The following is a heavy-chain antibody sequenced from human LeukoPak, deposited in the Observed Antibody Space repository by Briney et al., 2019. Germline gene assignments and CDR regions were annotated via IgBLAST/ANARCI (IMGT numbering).Heavy chain of an antibody. CDR3: AKDRRGSSTSCYDY. CDR2: ISGSGGST. V-gene: IGHV3-23*01. J-gene: IGHJ4*02. D-gene: IGHD2-2*01. Sequence: PGGSLRLSCAASGFTFNSYAMSWVRQAPGKGLEWVSAISGSGGSTYYADSVKGRFTISRDNSKSTLYLQMNSLRAEDTAVYYCAKDRRGSSTSCYDYWGQGTLVTVSS. CDR1: GFTFNSYA.